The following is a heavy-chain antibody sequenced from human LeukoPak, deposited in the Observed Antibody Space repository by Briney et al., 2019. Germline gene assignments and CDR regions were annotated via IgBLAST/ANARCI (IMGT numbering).Heavy chain of an antibody. V-gene: IGHV1-46*01. CDR3: ARDLRTITVLGLGVFDM. Sequence: ASVKVSCKASGYTFTSYYIHWLRQVPGQGLEWMGIINPTSGKTNYAQRFQGRVTMNRDMSSSTVYMELTSLISDDTAFYYCARDLRTITVLGLGVFDMWGQGSMVTVSS. J-gene: IGHJ3*02. D-gene: IGHD6-19*01. CDR1: GYTFTSYY. CDR2: INPTSGKT.